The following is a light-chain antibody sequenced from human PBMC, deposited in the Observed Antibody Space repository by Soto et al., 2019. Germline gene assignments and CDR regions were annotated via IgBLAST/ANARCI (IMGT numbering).Light chain of an antibody. CDR3: LHTFSFPRT. J-gene: IGKJ1*01. CDR1: QGISSY. CDR2: AAS. Sequence: VIWMTQSPSLLSASTGDRVTISCRMSQGISSYLAWYQQKPGKAPELLIYAASTLQSGVPSRFSASGSGAEFILTINPLQAEDFATYYCLHTFSFPRTFGQGTKVEVK. V-gene: IGKV1D-8*03.